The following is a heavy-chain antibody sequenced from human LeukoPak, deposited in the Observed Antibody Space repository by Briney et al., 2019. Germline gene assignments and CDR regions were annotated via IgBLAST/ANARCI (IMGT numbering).Heavy chain of an antibody. CDR1: GYSFNSYG. D-gene: IGHD6-19*01. CDR2: ISGFNGDT. J-gene: IGHJ4*02. CDR3: ARDHKVEQTYSSGWLDN. V-gene: IGHV1-18*01. Sequence: ASVKVSCKASGYSFNSYGISWVRQAPGQGLEWMGWISGFNGDTDYAQKFQGRVTMISDTSTNTAHMELRSLRSDDTAVYYCARDHKVEQTYSSGWLDNWGQGTLVTVSS.